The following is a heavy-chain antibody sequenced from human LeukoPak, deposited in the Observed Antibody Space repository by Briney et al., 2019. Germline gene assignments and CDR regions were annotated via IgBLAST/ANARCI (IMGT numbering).Heavy chain of an antibody. CDR2: IYSDGTT. J-gene: IGHJ4*02. CDR1: GFTVSSDY. V-gene: IGHV3-66*02. CDR3: AKIDKWNPAY. D-gene: IGHD1-1*01. Sequence: GGSLRLSCAASGFTVSSDYMTWVRQAPGKGLEWVSSIYSDGTTNYADSVKGRFTISRDNSKNTLYLQMSSLRGEDTAVYYCAKIDKWNPAYWGQGTLVTVSS.